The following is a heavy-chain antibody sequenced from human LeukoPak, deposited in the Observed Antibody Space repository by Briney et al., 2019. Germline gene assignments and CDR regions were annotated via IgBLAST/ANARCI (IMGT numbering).Heavy chain of an antibody. V-gene: IGHV1-18*01. D-gene: IGHD6-19*01. Sequence: GASVKVSSKASGYTFTSYGISWVRQAPGQGRECMGWISAYNGKTNYAQKLQGRVTMTTDTYTSTAYMELRSLRSDDTAVYYCARGEYSSGWYFDYWGQGTLVTVSS. CDR3: ARGEYSSGWYFDY. CDR2: ISAYNGKT. J-gene: IGHJ4*02. CDR1: GYTFTSYG.